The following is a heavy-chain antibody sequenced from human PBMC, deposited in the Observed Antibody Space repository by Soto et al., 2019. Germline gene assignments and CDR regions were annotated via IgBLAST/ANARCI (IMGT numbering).Heavy chain of an antibody. CDR1: GYTFTGYY. J-gene: IGHJ4*02. CDR3: ARDHPYSDNWAFDY. V-gene: IGHV1-46*01. Sequence: SVKVACKASGYTFTGYYMHWVRQAPGQGLEWMGRINPNSGSTNYAQKFQGRVTMTRDTSTSTVYMELSSLRSEDTAMYYCARDHPYSDNWAFDYWGQGALVTVSS. D-gene: IGHD2-21*01. CDR2: INPNSGST.